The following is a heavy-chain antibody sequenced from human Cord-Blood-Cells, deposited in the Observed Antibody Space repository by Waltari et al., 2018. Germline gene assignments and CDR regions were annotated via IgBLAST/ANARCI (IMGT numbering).Heavy chain of an antibody. CDR1: GFTVSSNY. V-gene: IGHV3-53*01. J-gene: IGHJ4*02. Sequence: EVQLVESGGGLIQPGGSLRLSCAASGFTVSSNYMSWVRQAPGKGLEWVSVIYSGGSTYYADSVKGRFTISRDNSKNTLYLQMNSLRAEDTAVYYCASINLQDCSSTSCYDYWGQGTLVTVSS. D-gene: IGHD2-2*01. CDR3: ASINLQDCSSTSCYDY. CDR2: IYSGGST.